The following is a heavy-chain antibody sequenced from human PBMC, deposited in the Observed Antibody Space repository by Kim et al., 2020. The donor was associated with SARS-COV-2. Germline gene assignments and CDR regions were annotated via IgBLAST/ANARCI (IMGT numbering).Heavy chain of an antibody. Sequence: GGSLRLSCAASGFTFSSYSMNWVRQAPGKGLEWVSSISSSSSYIYYADSVKGRFTISRDNAKNSLYLQMNSLRAEDTAVYYCAREWGYYDSSGYYYYWGQGTLVTVSS. CDR3: AREWGYYDSSGYYYY. D-gene: IGHD3-22*01. CDR2: ISSSSSYI. V-gene: IGHV3-21*01. J-gene: IGHJ4*02. CDR1: GFTFSSYS.